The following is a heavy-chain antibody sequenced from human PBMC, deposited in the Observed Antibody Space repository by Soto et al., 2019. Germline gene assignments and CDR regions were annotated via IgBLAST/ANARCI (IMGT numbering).Heavy chain of an antibody. CDR3: ASHDDYGDYGYYYMDV. D-gene: IGHD4-17*01. J-gene: IGHJ6*03. CDR2: ISAYNGNT. Sequence: ASVKVSCKASGYTFTSYGISWVRQAPGQGLEWMGLISAYNGNTNYAQKLQGRVTMTRDTSTSTVYMELSSLRSEDTAVYYCASHDDYGDYGYYYMDVWGKGTTVTVSS. V-gene: IGHV1-18*01. CDR1: GYTFTSYG.